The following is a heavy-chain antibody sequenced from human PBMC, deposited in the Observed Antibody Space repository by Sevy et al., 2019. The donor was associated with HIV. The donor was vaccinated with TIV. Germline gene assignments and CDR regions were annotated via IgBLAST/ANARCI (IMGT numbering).Heavy chain of an antibody. J-gene: IGHJ4*02. D-gene: IGHD3-22*01. Sequence: ASVKVSCKVSGYTLTKLSMHWVRQAPGKGLEWMGTFDPEDGETIYAQKFQGRVTMTEDTSTDTAYMELSSLRAEDTAVYYCATTKGYYENSGDSFDYWGQGTLVTVSS. CDR3: ATTKGYYENSGDSFDY. V-gene: IGHV1-24*01. CDR2: FDPEDGET. CDR1: GYTLTKLS.